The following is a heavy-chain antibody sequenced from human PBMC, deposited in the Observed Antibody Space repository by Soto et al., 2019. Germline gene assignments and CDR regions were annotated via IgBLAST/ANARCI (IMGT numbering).Heavy chain of an antibody. D-gene: IGHD2-2*03. Sequence: QLQLQESGPGLVKPSETLSLTCTVSGDSVSTNISSWGWIRQSPGKGLEWIGPIYSSENPYYNPSLLSRVTISVDTSKNEFSLRLSSVTAADTAVYYCARLNGYCISTNCHGYYGMDVWGQGTTVTVSS. CDR2: IYSSENP. V-gene: IGHV4-39*01. J-gene: IGHJ6*02. CDR1: GDSVSTNISS. CDR3: ARLNGYCISTNCHGYYGMDV.